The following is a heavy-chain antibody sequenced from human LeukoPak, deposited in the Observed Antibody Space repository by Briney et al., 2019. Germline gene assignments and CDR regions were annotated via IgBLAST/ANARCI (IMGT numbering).Heavy chain of an antibody. CDR2: IYHSGST. CDR3: ARGPRSGPRGGFQH. J-gene: IGHJ1*01. Sequence: PSQTVSLTCTVSGGSIGSGGYYWSWIRQPPGKGLEWIGYIYHSGSTYYNPSLKSRVTISVDRSKNQFSLKLSSVTAADTAVYYCARGPRSGPRGGFQHWGQGTLVTVSS. V-gene: IGHV4-30-2*01. CDR1: GGSIGSGGYY. D-gene: IGHD2-15*01.